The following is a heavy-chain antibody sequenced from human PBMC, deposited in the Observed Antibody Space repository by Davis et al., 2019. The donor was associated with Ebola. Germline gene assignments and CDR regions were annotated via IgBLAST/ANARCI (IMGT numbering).Heavy chain of an antibody. CDR2: TYYYRSKWNN. CDR3: TRGWLRGGGVDP. D-gene: IGHD5-12*01. Sequence: PSETLSLTCAISGDSVSSGGWNWIRQTPSRGLEWLGRTYYYRSKWNNDYAASVKSRISVNSDTSKNQFSLQVNSVTPDDTAVYYCTRGWLRGGGVDPWGQGTLVTVSS. V-gene: IGHV6-1*01. J-gene: IGHJ5*02. CDR1: GDSVSSGG.